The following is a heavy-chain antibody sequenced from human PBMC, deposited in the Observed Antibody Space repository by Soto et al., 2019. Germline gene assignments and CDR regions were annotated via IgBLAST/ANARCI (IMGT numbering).Heavy chain of an antibody. Sequence: TSETLSLTCAVSGGSISSGGYSWSWIRQPPGKGLEWIGYIYHSGSTYYNPSLKSRVTISVDRSKNQFSLKLSSVTAADTAVYYCARGRVYGMDVWGQGTTVTVSS. CDR2: IYHSGST. J-gene: IGHJ6*02. CDR3: ARGRVYGMDV. V-gene: IGHV4-30-2*01. D-gene: IGHD3-10*01. CDR1: GGSISSGGYS.